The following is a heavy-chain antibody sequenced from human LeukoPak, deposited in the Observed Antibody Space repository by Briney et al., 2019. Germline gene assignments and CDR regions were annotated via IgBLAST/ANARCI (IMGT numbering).Heavy chain of an antibody. CDR3: ARVKGLWWRIDAFDI. D-gene: IGHD2-21*01. CDR1: GGSFSGYY. V-gene: IGHV4-34*01. CDR2: INHSGST. Sequence: SETLSLTCAVYGGSFSGYYWSWIRQPPGKGLEWIGEINHSGSTNYNPSLKSRVTISVDTSKNQFSLKLSSVTAADTAVYYCARVKGLWWRIDAFDIWGQGTMVTVSS. J-gene: IGHJ3*02.